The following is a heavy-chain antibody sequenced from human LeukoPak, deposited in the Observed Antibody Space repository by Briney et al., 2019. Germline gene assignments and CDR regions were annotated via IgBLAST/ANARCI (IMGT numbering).Heavy chain of an antibody. CDR2: IWYDGSNK. CDR1: GFTFSSYG. Sequence: GGSLRLSCAASGFTFSSYGMHWVRQAPGKGLEWVADIWYDGSNKYYADSVKGRFTISRDNSKNTLYLRMNSLRAEDTAVYYCARDLRGQWLEYYFDYWGQGTLVTVSS. CDR3: ARDLRGQWLEYYFDY. D-gene: IGHD6-19*01. V-gene: IGHV3-33*01. J-gene: IGHJ4*02.